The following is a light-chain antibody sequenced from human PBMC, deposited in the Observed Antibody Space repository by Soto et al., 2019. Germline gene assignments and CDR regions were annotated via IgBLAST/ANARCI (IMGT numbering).Light chain of an antibody. Sequence: QSALTQPPSASGTPGQRVTISCSGSSSNIGSNTVNWYQQLPGTAPKLLIYSNNQRPSGVPDRFSGSKSGTSASLAISGLRSEDEADYYCAAWDGSLNGVVFGGGTKLTVL. CDR3: AAWDGSLNGVV. CDR1: SSNIGSNT. J-gene: IGLJ2*01. V-gene: IGLV1-44*01. CDR2: SNN.